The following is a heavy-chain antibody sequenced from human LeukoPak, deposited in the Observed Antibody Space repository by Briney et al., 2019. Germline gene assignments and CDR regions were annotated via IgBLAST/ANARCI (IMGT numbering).Heavy chain of an antibody. J-gene: IGHJ4*02. V-gene: IGHV3-21*01. CDR3: ARRGYHDYSGFDY. D-gene: IGHD1-26*01. Sequence: GGSLRLSCAGSEFTFSSYSMHWVRQAPGKGLEWVSSISGRSDDIYYADSVQGRFTISRDNSKSSLYLQMKSLRAEDTALYYCARRGYHDYSGFDYWGQGTLSPSPQ. CDR1: EFTFSSYS. CDR2: ISGRSDDI.